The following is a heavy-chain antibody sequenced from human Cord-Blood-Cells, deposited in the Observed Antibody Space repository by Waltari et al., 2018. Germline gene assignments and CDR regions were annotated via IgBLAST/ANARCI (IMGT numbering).Heavy chain of an antibody. D-gene: IGHD3-10*01. CDR3: ARDYYGSGSYYLYYFDY. CDR1: GYTFTSYD. J-gene: IGHJ4*02. CDR2: MNPNSGNT. V-gene: IGHV1-8*01. Sequence: QVQLVQSGAEVKKPGASVKVSCKASGYTFTSYDINWVRPANGQGLEWMGWMNPNSGNTGYAQKFQGRVTMTRNTSISTAYMELSSLRSEDTAVYYCARDYYGSGSYYLYYFDYWGQGTLVTVSS.